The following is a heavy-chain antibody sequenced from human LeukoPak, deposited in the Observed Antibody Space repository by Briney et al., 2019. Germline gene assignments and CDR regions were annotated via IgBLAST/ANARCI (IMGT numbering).Heavy chain of an antibody. Sequence: ASVKVSCEASGYTFTGYYMHWVRQAPGQGLEWMGWINPNSGGTNYAQKFQGRVTMTRDTSISTAYMELSRLRPDDTAVYYCAREGGRVPAAHFDYWGQGTLVTVSS. CDR3: AREGGRVPAAHFDY. V-gene: IGHV1-2*02. J-gene: IGHJ4*02. CDR2: INPNSGGT. D-gene: IGHD2-2*01. CDR1: GYTFTGYY.